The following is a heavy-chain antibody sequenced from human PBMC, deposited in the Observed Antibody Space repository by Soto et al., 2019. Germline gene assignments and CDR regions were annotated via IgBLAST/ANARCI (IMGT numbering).Heavy chain of an antibody. CDR3: AKDRYKWSLFDY. V-gene: IGHV3-23*01. J-gene: IGHJ4*02. CDR1: GFTFSSYA. Sequence: EVQLSESGGGLVQPGGSLRLSCAASGFTFSSYAMSWVRQAPGKGLEWVSAISGSGGSTYYADSVKGRFTIARDNSKNTLYLQMNSRRAEDTAVYYCAKDRYKWSLFDYWGQGTLVTVSS. D-gene: IGHD1-20*01. CDR2: ISGSGGST.